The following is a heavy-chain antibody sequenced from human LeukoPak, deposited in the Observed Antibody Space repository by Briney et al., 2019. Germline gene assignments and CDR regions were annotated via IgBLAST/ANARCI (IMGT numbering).Heavy chain of an antibody. J-gene: IGHJ5*02. CDR1: GFSVSNNY. V-gene: IGHV3-53*01. CDR2: ITSDGGT. D-gene: IGHD3-9*01. Sequence: GGSLRLSCAASGFSVSNNYMTWVRQAPGKGLEWVSAITSDGGTYYADSMKGRFTISRDNSKNTLYLQMTYLRAEDTAVYFCARVHFGWSLEAWCRGTLVTVSS. CDR3: ARVHFGWSLEA.